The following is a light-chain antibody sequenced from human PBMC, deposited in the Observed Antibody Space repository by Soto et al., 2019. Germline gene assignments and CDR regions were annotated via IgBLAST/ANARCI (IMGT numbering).Light chain of an antibody. CDR3: LHHYNYPLT. CDR1: QDIRND. V-gene: IGKV1-17*01. CDR2: SAS. J-gene: IGKJ4*01. Sequence: DIQMTQSPSSLSASVGDRVTITCRASQDIRNDLGWYQQKPGKAPKRLIFSASTLDSGVPSRFSGGGFGIEFTLTISSLQPEDFATYYCLHHYNYPLTLGGGTKVEIK.